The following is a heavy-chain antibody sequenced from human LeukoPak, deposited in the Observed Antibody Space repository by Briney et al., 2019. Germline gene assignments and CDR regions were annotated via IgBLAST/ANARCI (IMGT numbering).Heavy chain of an antibody. CDR1: GVTFSSYS. V-gene: IGHV3-21*01. D-gene: IGHD2-15*01. CDR2: ISSSSSYI. Sequence: GGSLRLSCAASGVTFSSYSMNWVRQAPGQGLEWVSSISSSSSYIYYADSVKGRFTISRDNAKNSLYLQMNSLRAEDTAVYYCARQVVVAASDYWGQGTLVTVSS. J-gene: IGHJ4*02. CDR3: ARQVVVAASDY.